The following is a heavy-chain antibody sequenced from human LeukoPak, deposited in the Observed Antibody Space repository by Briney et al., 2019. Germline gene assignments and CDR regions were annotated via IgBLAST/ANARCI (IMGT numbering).Heavy chain of an antibody. Sequence: SETLSLTCTVSGGSISTNYWSWIRQPPGKGLEWIGNIFYSGRNNYNPSLKSRVTISVDTSKNHFSLKLSSVTAADTAVYYCARLGSTFDIWGQGTMVTVSS. D-gene: IGHD2-2*01. V-gene: IGHV4-59*08. J-gene: IGHJ3*02. CDR2: IFYSGRN. CDR1: GGSISTNY. CDR3: ARLGSTFDI.